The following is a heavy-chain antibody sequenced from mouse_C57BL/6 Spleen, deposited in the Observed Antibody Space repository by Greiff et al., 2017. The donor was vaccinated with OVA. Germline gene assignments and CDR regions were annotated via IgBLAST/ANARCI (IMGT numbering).Heavy chain of an antibody. CDR2: IDPSDSYT. CDR3: ASPSTMVTTTRAWFAY. D-gene: IGHD2-2*01. V-gene: IGHV1-50*01. J-gene: IGHJ3*01. CDR1: GYTFTSYW. Sequence: VQLQQPGAELVKPGASVKLSCKASGYTFTSYWMQWVKQRPGQGLEWIGEIDPSDSYTNYNQKFKGKATLTVDTSSSTAYMQLSSLTSEDSAVYYCASPSTMVTTTRAWFAYWGQGTLVTVSA.